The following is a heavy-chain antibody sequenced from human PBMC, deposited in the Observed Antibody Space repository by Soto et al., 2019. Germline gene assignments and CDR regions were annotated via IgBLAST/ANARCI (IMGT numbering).Heavy chain of an antibody. CDR1: GFTFSSYA. D-gene: IGHD1-26*01. CDR3: ARTPRVQWELPYSHYAMDV. V-gene: IGHV3-30-3*01. Sequence: GGSLRLSCAASGFTFSSYAMHWVRQAPGKGLEWVAVISYDGSNKYYADSVKGRFTISRDNSKNTLYLQMNSLRAEDTAVYYCARTPRVQWELPYSHYAMDVWGQGTTVTVSS. J-gene: IGHJ6*02. CDR2: ISYDGSNK.